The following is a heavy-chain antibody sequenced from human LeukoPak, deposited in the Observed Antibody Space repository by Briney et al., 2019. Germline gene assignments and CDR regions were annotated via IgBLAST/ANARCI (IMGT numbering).Heavy chain of an antibody. CDR2: INPNSGGT. D-gene: IGHD2-15*01. Sequence: ASVKVSCKASGYTFTGYYMHWVRQAPGQGLEWMGSINPNSGGTNYAQKFQGRVTMTRDTSISTAYMELSRLRSDDTAVYYCARDGEGYCSGGSCFGYWGQGTLVTVSS. CDR3: ARDGEGYCSGGSCFGY. V-gene: IGHV1-2*02. J-gene: IGHJ4*02. CDR1: GYTFTGYY.